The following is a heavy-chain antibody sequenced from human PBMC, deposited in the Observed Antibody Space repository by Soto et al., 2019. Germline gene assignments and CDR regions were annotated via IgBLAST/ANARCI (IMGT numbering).Heavy chain of an antibody. CDR1: GYTFTGYY. CDR3: AGDHCSSTSCHQGMDV. V-gene: IGHV1-2*02. J-gene: IGHJ6*02. D-gene: IGHD2-2*01. Sequence: GASVKVSCKASGYTFTGYYMHWVRQAPGQGLEWMGWINPNSGGTNYAQKFQGRVTMTRDTSISTAYMELSRLRSDDTAVYYCAGDHCSSTSCHQGMDVWGQGTTVTVSS. CDR2: INPNSGGT.